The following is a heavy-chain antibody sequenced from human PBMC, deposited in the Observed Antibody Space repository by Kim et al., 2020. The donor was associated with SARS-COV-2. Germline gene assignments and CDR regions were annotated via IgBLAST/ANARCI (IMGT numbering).Heavy chain of an antibody. CDR1: GGSISSYY. CDR3: ARDYYYDSSGYYYGDYYYG. V-gene: IGHV4-59*01. J-gene: IGHJ6*01. Sequence: SETLSLTCTVSGGSISSYYWSWIRQPPGKGLEWIGYIYYSGSTNYNPSLKSRVTISVDTSKNQFSLKLSSVTAADTAVYYCARDYYYDSSGYYYGDYYYG. CDR2: IYYSGST. D-gene: IGHD3-22*01.